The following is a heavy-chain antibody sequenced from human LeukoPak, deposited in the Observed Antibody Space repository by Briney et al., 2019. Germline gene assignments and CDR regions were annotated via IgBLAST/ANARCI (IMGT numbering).Heavy chain of an antibody. CDR2: IYYSGST. J-gene: IGHJ4*02. D-gene: IGHD2-2*02. CDR1: GGSISSYY. V-gene: IGHV4-30-4*08. Sequence: SETLSLTCTVSGGSISSYYWSWIRQPPGKGLEWIGYIYYSGSTYYNPSLKSRVTISVDTSKNQFSLKLSSVTAADTAVYYCARVRPSTSCYTFDYWGQGTLVTVSS. CDR3: ARVRPSTSCYTFDY.